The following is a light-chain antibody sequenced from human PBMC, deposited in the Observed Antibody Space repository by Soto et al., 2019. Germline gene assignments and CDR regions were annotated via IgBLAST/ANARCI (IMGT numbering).Light chain of an antibody. V-gene: IGKV3-20*01. J-gene: IGKJ2*01. CDR1: QSVSNKY. CDR3: QQCGSSPYT. Sequence: ETVLTQSPGTLSLSPGESATLSCRASQSVSNKYLVWYQQKPGQAPRLLIHGTSSMATGIPDRFSGSGSGTDFTLTINSLEPADSAVYYCQQCGSSPYTFGQGTKLDIK. CDR2: GTS.